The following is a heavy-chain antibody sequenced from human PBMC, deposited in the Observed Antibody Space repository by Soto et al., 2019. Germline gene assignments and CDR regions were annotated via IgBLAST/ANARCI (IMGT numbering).Heavy chain of an antibody. V-gene: IGHV3-23*01. J-gene: IGHJ5*02. Sequence: PGGSLRLSCAASGFTFSSYAMSWVRQAPGKGLEWVSAISGSGGSTYYADSVKGRFTISRDNSKNTLYLQMNSLRAEDTAVYYCGTIVVVSHNWFDPWGQGTLVTVSS. CDR3: GTIVVVSHNWFDP. D-gene: IGHD2-2*01. CDR2: ISGSGGST. CDR1: GFTFSSYA.